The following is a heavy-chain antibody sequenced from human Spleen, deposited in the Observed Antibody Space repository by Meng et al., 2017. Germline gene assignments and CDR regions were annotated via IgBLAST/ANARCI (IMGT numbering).Heavy chain of an antibody. CDR3: ASQDSGWYSFDN. CDR1: GGSINSYY. Sequence: SETLSLTCTVSGGSINSYYWTWVRQPPGKGLEWIGFIYYTGSTNYNPSLNSRVTISMDTSKNQFSLKLSSVTAADTAVYYWASQDSGWYSFDNWGQGTLVTVSS. D-gene: IGHD6-19*01. V-gene: IGHV4-59*01. CDR2: IYYTGST. J-gene: IGHJ4*02.